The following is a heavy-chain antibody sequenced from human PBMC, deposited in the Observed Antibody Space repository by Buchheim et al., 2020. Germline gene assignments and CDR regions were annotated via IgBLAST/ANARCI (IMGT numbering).Heavy chain of an antibody. Sequence: EVQLLESGGGLVQPGGSLRLSCAASGFTFSSYAMSWVRQAPGKGLEWVSAISGSGSSTYYADSVKGRFTISSDNSKHTLSLQMNSLRAEDTAVYYCAKDRYCSGGSCYLPNWFDPWDQGTL. V-gene: IGHV3-23*01. D-gene: IGHD2-15*01. J-gene: IGHJ5*02. CDR2: ISGSGSST. CDR3: AKDRYCSGGSCYLPNWFDP. CDR1: GFTFSSYA.